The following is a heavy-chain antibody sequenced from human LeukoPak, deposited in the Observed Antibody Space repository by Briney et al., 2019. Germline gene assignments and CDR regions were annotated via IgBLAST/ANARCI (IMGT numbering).Heavy chain of an antibody. J-gene: IGHJ5*02. V-gene: IGHV4-61*08. CDR3: ARDSEPRGYSGYDYVGNWFDP. D-gene: IGHD5-12*01. CDR1: GGSFSSSDYY. CDR2: IYYIGST. Sequence: SETLSLTCTVSGGSFSSSDYYWCWIRQPPGKGLEWIGYIYYIGSTNYNPSLKSRVTISVDTSKNQFSLKLSSVTAADTAVYFCARDSEPRGYSGYDYVGNWFDPWGQGTLVTVSS.